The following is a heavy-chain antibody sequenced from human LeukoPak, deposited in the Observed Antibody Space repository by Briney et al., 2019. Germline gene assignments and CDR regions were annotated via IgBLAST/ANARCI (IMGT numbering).Heavy chain of an antibody. Sequence: GASVKVSCKVSGYTLTELSMHWVRQAPGKGLEWMGGFDPEDGETIYAQKFQGRVTMTTDTSTSTAYMELRSLRSDDTAVYYCAREDYYDSSGSPFDYWGQGTLVTVSS. CDR1: GYTLTELS. CDR3: AREDYYDSSGSPFDY. V-gene: IGHV1-24*01. D-gene: IGHD3-22*01. J-gene: IGHJ4*02. CDR2: FDPEDGET.